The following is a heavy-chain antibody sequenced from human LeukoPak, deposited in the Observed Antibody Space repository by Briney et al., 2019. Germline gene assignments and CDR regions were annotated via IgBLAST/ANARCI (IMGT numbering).Heavy chain of an antibody. D-gene: IGHD3-22*01. CDR3: ARMVGGHYDSSGYYYYFDY. Sequence: PSETLSLTCTVSGGSISSSSYYWGWIRQPPGKGLEWIGSIYYSGSTYYNPSLKSRVTISVDTSKNQFSLKLSSVTAADTAVYYCARMVGGHYDSSGYYYYFDYWGQGTLVTVSS. CDR2: IYYSGST. V-gene: IGHV4-39*07. J-gene: IGHJ4*02. CDR1: GGSISSSSYY.